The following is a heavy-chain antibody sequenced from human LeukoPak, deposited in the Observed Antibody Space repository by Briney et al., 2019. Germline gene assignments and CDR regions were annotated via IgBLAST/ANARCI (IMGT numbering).Heavy chain of an antibody. CDR2: ISAYNGNT. CDR3: ARVGVGALAFDY. CDR1: GYTFINYG. Sequence: ASVKVSCKASGYTFINYGISWVRQAPGQGLEWMGWISAYNGNTNYAQKLQGRVTMTTDTSTSIAYMELRSLRSDDTAVYYCARVGVGALAFDYWGQGTLVTVSS. J-gene: IGHJ4*02. D-gene: IGHD1-26*01. V-gene: IGHV1-18*01.